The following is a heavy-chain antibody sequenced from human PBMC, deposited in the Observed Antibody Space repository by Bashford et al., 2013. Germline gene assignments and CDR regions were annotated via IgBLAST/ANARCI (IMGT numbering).Heavy chain of an antibody. CDR2: PFHGST. CDR3: ARGDYYDGGGNNWFDP. D-gene: IGHD3-16*01. V-gene: IGHV4-4*08. CDR1: VGPFSGYY. Sequence: SETLSLTCAVYVGPFSGYYWNWIRQPPRKGTRVDWVYPFHGSTTLQPLPSMSRVTISIDTSKTQFSLKLNSVTAADTAVYYCARGDYYDGGGNNWFDPWGQGVLVTVSS. J-gene: IGHJ5*02.